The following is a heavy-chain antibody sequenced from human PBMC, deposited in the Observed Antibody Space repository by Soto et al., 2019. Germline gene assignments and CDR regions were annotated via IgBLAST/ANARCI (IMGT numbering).Heavy chain of an antibody. CDR1: GYTFTSYG. CDR2: ISAYNGNT. D-gene: IGHD3-3*01. V-gene: IGHV1-18*01. CDR3: AGYYDLWSGYPDSGDTYYGMDV. Sequence: QVQLVQSGAEVKKPGASVKVSCKASGYTFTSYGISWVRQDPGQGLEWMGWISAYNGNTNYAQKLQGRVTMTTDTSTSTAYMELRSLRSDDTAVYYCAGYYDLWSGYPDSGDTYYGMDVWGQGTTVTVSS. J-gene: IGHJ6*02.